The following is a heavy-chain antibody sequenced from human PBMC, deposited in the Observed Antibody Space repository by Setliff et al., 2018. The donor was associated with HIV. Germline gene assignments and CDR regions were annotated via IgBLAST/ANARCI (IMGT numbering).Heavy chain of an antibody. CDR3: ARAPPRITIFGVVVSSDYYNYYMDV. Sequence: ASVKVSCKAPGHTFSHYAMNWVRQAPGQGLEWMGWINTNTGNPTYAQGFTGRFVFSLDTSVSTAFLQISSLQAEDTAVYYCARAPPRITIFGVVVSSDYYNYYMDVWGKGTTVTVSS. CDR1: GHTFSHYA. D-gene: IGHD3-3*01. CDR2: INTNTGNP. V-gene: IGHV7-4-1*02. J-gene: IGHJ6*03.